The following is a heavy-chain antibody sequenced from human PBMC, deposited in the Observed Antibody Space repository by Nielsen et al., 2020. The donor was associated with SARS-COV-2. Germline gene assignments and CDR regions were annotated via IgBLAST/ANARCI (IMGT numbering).Heavy chain of an antibody. CDR1: GFTFSSYS. Sequence: GESLKISCAASGFTFSSYSMNWVRQAPGKGLEWVSSISSSSSYIYYADSVKGRFTISRDNAKNSLYLQMNSLRAEDTAVYYCARGYNSGWYWDAFDIWGQGTMVTVSS. J-gene: IGHJ3*02. CDR3: ARGYNSGWYWDAFDI. V-gene: IGHV3-21*01. CDR2: ISSSSSYI. D-gene: IGHD6-19*01.